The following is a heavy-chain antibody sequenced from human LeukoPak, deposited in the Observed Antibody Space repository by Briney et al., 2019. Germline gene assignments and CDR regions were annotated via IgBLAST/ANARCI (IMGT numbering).Heavy chain of an antibody. Sequence: ASVKVSCKASGYTFTSYAMNWVRQAPGQGLEWMGIINPSGGSTSYAQKFQGRVTMTRDTSTSTVYMELSSLRSEDAAVYYCARVDSSSRGMDVWGQGTTVTVSS. CDR1: GYTFTSYA. V-gene: IGHV1-46*01. D-gene: IGHD6-13*01. CDR2: INPSGGST. CDR3: ARVDSSSRGMDV. J-gene: IGHJ6*02.